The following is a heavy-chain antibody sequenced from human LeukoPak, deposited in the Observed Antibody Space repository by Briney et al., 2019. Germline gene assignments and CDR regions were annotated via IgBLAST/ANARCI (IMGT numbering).Heavy chain of an antibody. CDR1: GHTFTNYG. Sequence: GASVKASCKPSGHTFTNYGISWVRQAPGLGLEWMGWISAYNGNTNYAQKVQGRVTMTTDTSTSTAYMELRSLRFDDTAVYYCARDQSVRLLQTSSTYFKHVFAVWGQGSMVTVSS. D-gene: IGHD6-13*01. J-gene: IGHJ3*01. V-gene: IGHV1-18*01. CDR3: ARDQSVRLLQTSSTYFKHVFAV. CDR2: ISAYNGNT.